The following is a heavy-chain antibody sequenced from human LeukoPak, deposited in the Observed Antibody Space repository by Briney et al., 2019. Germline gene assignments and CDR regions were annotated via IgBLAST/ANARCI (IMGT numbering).Heavy chain of an antibody. D-gene: IGHD6-19*01. CDR1: GFAFSSYA. Sequence: GGSLRLSCAASGFAFSSYAMSWVRQAPGKGLEWVSAISGSGGSTYYADSVKGRFTISRDNSKNTLYLQMNSLRAEDTAVYYCARDLGYSSGPADYWGQGTLVTVSS. J-gene: IGHJ4*02. V-gene: IGHV3-23*01. CDR2: ISGSGGST. CDR3: ARDLGYSSGPADY.